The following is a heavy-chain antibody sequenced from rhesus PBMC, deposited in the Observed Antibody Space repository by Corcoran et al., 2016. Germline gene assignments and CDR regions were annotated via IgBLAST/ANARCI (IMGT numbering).Heavy chain of an antibody. Sequence: QVQLQESGPGLVKPSETLSLTCAVPGGSFSGYYWGWIRQPPGKGLEWIGYISGSSGSTDYNPSLKSRVTISTDTSKTQFSLKLSSVTAADTAVYYCARDEIAAAYFDYWGQGVLVTVSS. J-gene: IGHJ4*01. D-gene: IGHD6-25*01. CDR3: ARDEIAAAYFDY. CDR2: ISGSSGST. V-gene: IGHV4-165*01. CDR1: GGSFSGYY.